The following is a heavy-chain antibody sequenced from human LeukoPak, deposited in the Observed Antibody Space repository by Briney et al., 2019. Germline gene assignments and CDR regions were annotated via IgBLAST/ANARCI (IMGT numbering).Heavy chain of an antibody. CDR1: GGSFSGYY. J-gene: IGHJ5*02. CDR2: IFHSGGT. V-gene: IGHV4-34*01. D-gene: IGHD6-13*01. CDR3: ARGSSSSWYAGWFDP. Sequence: PSETLSLTCAVYGGSFSGYYWSWIRQPPGRGLEWIGYIFHSGGTYYNPTLKSRITISLDTSKNQFSLKLKSVTAADTAVYYCARGSSSSWYAGWFDPWGQGTLVTVSS.